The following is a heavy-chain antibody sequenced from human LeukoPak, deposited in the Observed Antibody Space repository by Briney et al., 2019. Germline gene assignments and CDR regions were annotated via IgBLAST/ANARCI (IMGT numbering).Heavy chain of an antibody. D-gene: IGHD1/OR15-1a*01. CDR2: IGSSGSTI. CDR1: GFTFSSYE. J-gene: IGHJ6*02. V-gene: IGHV3-48*03. CDR3: ARDEQEDYYYYYGMDV. Sequence: GGSPRLSCAASGFTFSSYEMNWVRQAPGKGLEWVSYIGSSGSTIYYADSVKGRFTISRDNAKNSLYLQMNSLRAEDTAVYYCARDEQEDYYYYYGMDVWGQGTTVTVSS.